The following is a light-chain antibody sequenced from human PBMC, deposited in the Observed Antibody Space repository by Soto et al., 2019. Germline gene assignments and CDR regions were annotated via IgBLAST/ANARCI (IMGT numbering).Light chain of an antibody. J-gene: IGKJ4*01. Sequence: EIVMTQSPATLSVSPGERATLFCRASQNINNNLAWYQQKPGQAPRLLIYGAYTRATGIPATFSGSGSGTEFTLTISSLQYEDFAVYYCQQYNSWPPLTFGGGTKVEI. V-gene: IGKV3-15*01. CDR2: GAY. CDR3: QQYNSWPPLT. CDR1: QNINNN.